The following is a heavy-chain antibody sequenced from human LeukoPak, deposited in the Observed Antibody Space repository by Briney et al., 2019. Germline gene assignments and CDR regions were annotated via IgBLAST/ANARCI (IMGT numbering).Heavy chain of an antibody. CDR2: ITGSGDRT. CDR3: ASSVYGGNNGY. Sequence: GDSLGLSCAASGFTFTTYAMSWVRQAPGKGLEWVSAITGSGDRTFYADSVKGRFTISRDNSKNTLYLQMNSLRGEDTAIYYCASSVYGGNNGYWGQGALATVSS. V-gene: IGHV3-23*01. CDR1: GFTFTTYA. J-gene: IGHJ4*02. D-gene: IGHD4/OR15-4a*01.